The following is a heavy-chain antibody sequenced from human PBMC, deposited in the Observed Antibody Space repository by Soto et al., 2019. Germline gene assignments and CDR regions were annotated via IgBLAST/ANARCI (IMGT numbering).Heavy chain of an antibody. J-gene: IGHJ5*02. V-gene: IGHV6-1*01. D-gene: IGHD2-2*01. Sequence: QTLSLTCAISGDSVSSNSAAWNWIRQSPSRGLEWLGRTYYRSKWYNDYAVSVKSRITINPDTSKNQFSLQLNSVTPEDTAVYYCARVSYCSSTSCLNWFDPWGQGTLVTVSS. CDR1: GDSVSSNSAA. CDR3: ARVSYCSSTSCLNWFDP. CDR2: TYYRSKWYN.